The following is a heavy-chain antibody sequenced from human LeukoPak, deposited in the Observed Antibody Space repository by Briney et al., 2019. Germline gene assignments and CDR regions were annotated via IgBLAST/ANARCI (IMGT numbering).Heavy chain of an antibody. Sequence: GGSLRLSCAASGFTFSSYSMNWVRQAPGKGLEWVSSISSSSSYIYYADSVKGRFTISRDNAKNSLYLQMNILRAEATPFYYFPRAPPLDGDYMNYWGQGTLVTVSS. CDR1: GFTFSSYS. D-gene: IGHD4-17*01. CDR2: ISSSSSYI. V-gene: IGHV3-21*01. CDR3: PRAPPLDGDYMNY. J-gene: IGHJ4*02.